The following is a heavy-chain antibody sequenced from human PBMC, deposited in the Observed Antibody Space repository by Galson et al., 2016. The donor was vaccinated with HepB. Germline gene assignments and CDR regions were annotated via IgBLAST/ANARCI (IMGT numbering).Heavy chain of an antibody. V-gene: IGHV1-2*02. J-gene: IGHJ3*02. Sequence: SVKVSCKASGYMFASYAINWVRQAPGQGLEWMGWINPRSGVTSYAQKFQGRVTVTRDTSISTAYMELNRLTSDDTAVYHCATVIHAFDIWGQGTMVTVSS. D-gene: IGHD3-16*02. CDR3: ATVIHAFDI. CDR2: INPRSGVT. CDR1: GYMFASYA.